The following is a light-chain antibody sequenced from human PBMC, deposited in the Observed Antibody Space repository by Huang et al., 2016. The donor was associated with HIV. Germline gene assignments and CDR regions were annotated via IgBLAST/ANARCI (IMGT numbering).Light chain of an antibody. Sequence: EIVMTQSPGTLTVSPGERATLSCRASQSVSSNLAWYQQKPGQTPRLLIYGASPRATGIPARFSGSGAGTEFTLTISSLQSEDFGVYYCHQYTKWPSWTFGQGTKVEIK. V-gene: IGKV3-15*01. CDR3: HQYTKWPSWT. J-gene: IGKJ1*01. CDR2: GAS. CDR1: QSVSSN.